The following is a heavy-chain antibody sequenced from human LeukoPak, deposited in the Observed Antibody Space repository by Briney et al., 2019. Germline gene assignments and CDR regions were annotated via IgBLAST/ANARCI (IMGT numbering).Heavy chain of an antibody. V-gene: IGHV3-48*03. D-gene: IGHD3-3*01. CDR3: ARVPERDYDSWSGYYVWDF. J-gene: IGHJ4*02. CDR2: ISTSGSTA. Sequence: GGSLRLSCAASGFTFSSYEMNWVRQAPGKGLEWVSYISTSGSTANYAASVKGRFTISRDNAKNSLYLQMNSLRVDDTAVYYCARVPERDYDSWSGYYVWDFWGQGTLVTVSP. CDR1: GFTFSSYE.